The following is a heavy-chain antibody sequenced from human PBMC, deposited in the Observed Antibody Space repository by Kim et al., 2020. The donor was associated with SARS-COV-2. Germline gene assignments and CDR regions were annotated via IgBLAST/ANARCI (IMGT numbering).Heavy chain of an antibody. V-gene: IGHV3-9*01. CDR1: GFTFDDYA. CDR3: AKDIWTGATTAAFDI. D-gene: IGHD1-26*01. Sequence: GGSLRLSCAASGFTFDDYAMHWVRQAPGKGLEWVSGISWNSGSIGYADSVKGRFTISRDNAKNSLYLQMNSLRAEDTALYYCAKDIWTGATTAAFDIWG. CDR2: ISWNSGSI. J-gene: IGHJ3*02.